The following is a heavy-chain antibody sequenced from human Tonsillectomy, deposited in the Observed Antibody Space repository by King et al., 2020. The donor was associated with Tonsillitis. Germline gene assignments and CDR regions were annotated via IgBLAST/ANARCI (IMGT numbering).Heavy chain of an antibody. J-gene: IGHJ4*02. CDR2: ISGTGTST. V-gene: IGHV3-23*04. Sequence: VQLVESGGGLVQPGGTLRLSCAASGFTFSSYAMNWVRQAPGKGLEWVSGISGTGTSTYYADSVKGRFTISRDNSKNTRYLQMNSLGAEDTAVYYCTKDGEKRFPPEGYFDYWGQGTLVTVSS. CDR3: TKDGEKRFPPEGYFDY. D-gene: IGHD4-17*01. CDR1: GFTFSSYA.